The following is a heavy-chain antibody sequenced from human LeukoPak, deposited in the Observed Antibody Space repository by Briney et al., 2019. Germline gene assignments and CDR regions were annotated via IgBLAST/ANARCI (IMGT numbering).Heavy chain of an antibody. V-gene: IGHV4-34*01. D-gene: IGHD6-25*01. Sequence: PSETLSLTCAVYGGSFNGYYWTWIRQPPGKGLEWIGEINHSGSTDYNPSLKSRVTISVDTSKNQFSLKLNSVTAADTAVYYCARSQLRLSNWGQGSLVIVSS. J-gene: IGHJ4*02. CDR2: INHSGST. CDR1: GGSFNGYY. CDR3: ARSQLRLSN.